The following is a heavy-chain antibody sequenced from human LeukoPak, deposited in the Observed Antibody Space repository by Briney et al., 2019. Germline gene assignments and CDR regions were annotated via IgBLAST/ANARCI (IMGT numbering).Heavy chain of an antibody. CDR2: INHSGST. Sequence: SETLSLTCAVYGGSFSGYYWSWIRQPPGKGLEWIGEINHSGSTNYNPSLKSRVTISVDTSKNQFSLKLSSMTAADTAVYYCARGIGVVVPAAMRWFDPWGQGTLVTVSS. D-gene: IGHD2-2*01. V-gene: IGHV4-34*01. J-gene: IGHJ5*02. CDR3: ARGIGVVVPAAMRWFDP. CDR1: GGSFSGYY.